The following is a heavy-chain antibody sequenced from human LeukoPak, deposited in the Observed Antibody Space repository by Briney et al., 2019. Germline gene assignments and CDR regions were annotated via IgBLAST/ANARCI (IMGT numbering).Heavy chain of an antibody. J-gene: IGHJ5*02. Sequence: SETLSLTCSVSGGSISDSYWSWIRQPPGKGLEWIGKIHDSGITNYNPSLKSRVTFSVDTSKKQFSLNLNSVTAADTAVYYCARGGYMSNWFEHWGQGTPVTVSS. CDR3: ARGGYMSNWFEH. V-gene: IGHV4-59*01. CDR1: GGSISDSY. CDR2: IHDSGIT. D-gene: IGHD5-12*01.